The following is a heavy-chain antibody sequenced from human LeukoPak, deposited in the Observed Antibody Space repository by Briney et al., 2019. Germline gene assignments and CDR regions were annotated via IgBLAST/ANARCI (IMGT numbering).Heavy chain of an antibody. J-gene: IGHJ5*02. Sequence: SETLSLTCSVSGGSISDSYWSWIRQPPGKGLEWIGKIHDSGITNYNPSLKSRVTFSVDTSKKQFSLNLNSVTAADTAVYYCARGGYMSNWFEHWGQGTPVTVSS. CDR3: ARGGYMSNWFEH. V-gene: IGHV4-59*01. CDR1: GGSISDSY. CDR2: IHDSGIT. D-gene: IGHD5-12*01.